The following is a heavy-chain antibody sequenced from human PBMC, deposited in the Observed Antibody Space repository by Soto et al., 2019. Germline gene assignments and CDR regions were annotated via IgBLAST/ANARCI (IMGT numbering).Heavy chain of an antibody. J-gene: IGHJ5*02. Sequence: ASVKVSCKASGYTFTSYGISWVRQAPGQGLEWMGWISAYNGNTNYAQKLQGRVTMTTDTSTSTAYMELRSLRSDDTAVYYCARVVVVAAIFMMDWFDPWGQGTLVTVSS. CDR1: GYTFTSYG. D-gene: IGHD2-15*01. CDR2: ISAYNGNT. CDR3: ARVVVVAAIFMMDWFDP. V-gene: IGHV1-18*01.